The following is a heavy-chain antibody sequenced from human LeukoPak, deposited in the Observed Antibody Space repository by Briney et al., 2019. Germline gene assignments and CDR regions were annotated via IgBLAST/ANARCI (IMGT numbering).Heavy chain of an antibody. V-gene: IGHV5-51*01. J-gene: IGHJ4*02. CDR1: GYSFTSYW. Sequence: GASLKISCKGSGYSFTSYWIGWRRQMPGKVLEWMGIIYPGDSDTRYSPSFQGQVTISADKSISTACLQWSSLKASDTAMYYCATDVIASRLVYWGQGTLVTVSS. D-gene: IGHD6-6*01. CDR2: IYPGDSDT. CDR3: ATDVIASRLVY.